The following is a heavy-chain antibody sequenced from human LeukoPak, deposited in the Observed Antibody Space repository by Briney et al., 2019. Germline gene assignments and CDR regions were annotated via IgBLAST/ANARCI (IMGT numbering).Heavy chain of an antibody. CDR1: GGSFSGYY. V-gene: IGHV4-34*01. D-gene: IGHD6-19*01. CDR3: ARQWQR. J-gene: IGHJ4*02. Sequence: SETLSLTCAVYGGSFSGYYWSWIRQPPGKGLEWIGSIHYSGSTYYNPSLKSRVTISVDTSKNHFSLKLSSVTAADTAVYFCARQWQRWGQGTLVTVSS. CDR2: IHYSGST.